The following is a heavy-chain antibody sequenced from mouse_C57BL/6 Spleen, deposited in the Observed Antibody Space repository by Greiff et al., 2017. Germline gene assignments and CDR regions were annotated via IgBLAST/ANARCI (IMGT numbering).Heavy chain of an antibody. J-gene: IGHJ1*03. D-gene: IGHD1-1*01. CDR2: IYPGDGDT. CDR1: GYAFSSSW. CDR3: AREGDYYGSRYWYFDV. Sequence: QVQLQQSGPELVKPGASVKISCKASGYAFSSSWMNWVKQRPGKGLEWIGRIYPGDGDTTYNGKFKGKATLTADKSSSTAYMQLSSLTSEDSAVYFCAREGDYYGSRYWYFDVWGTGTTVTVSS. V-gene: IGHV1-82*01.